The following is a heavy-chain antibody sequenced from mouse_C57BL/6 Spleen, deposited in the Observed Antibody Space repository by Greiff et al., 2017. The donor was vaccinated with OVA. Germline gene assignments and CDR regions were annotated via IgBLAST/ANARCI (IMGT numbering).Heavy chain of an antibody. CDR3: ARHEARGNYNYAMDY. V-gene: IGHV1-62-2*01. Sequence: VQLKESGAELVKPGASVKLSCKASGYTFTEYTIHWVKQRSGQGLEWIGWFYPGSGSIKYNEKFKGKATLTADKSSSTAYMELSRLTSEDSAVYFCARHEARGNYNYAMDYWGQGTSVTVSS. CDR1: GYTFTEYT. D-gene: IGHD2-1*01. CDR2: FYPGSGSI. J-gene: IGHJ4*01.